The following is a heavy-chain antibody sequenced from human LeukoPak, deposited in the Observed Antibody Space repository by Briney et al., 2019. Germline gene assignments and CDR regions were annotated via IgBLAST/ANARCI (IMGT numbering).Heavy chain of an antibody. D-gene: IGHD1-14*01. CDR2: IYYSGRT. CDR3: ARVGRNEYDY. V-gene: IGHV4-39*07. CDR1: GDSISSSSYY. J-gene: IGHJ4*02. Sequence: SETLSLTCTVSGDSISSSSYYWGWIRQPPGKGLEWIGSIYYSGRTYYNPSLKSRVTISIDTSNQFSLRLTSMTAADTAVYYCARVGRNEYDYWGQGTLVTVSS.